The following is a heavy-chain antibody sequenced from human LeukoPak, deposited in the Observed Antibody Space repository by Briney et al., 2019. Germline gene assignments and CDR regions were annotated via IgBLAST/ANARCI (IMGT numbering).Heavy chain of an antibody. V-gene: IGHV3-23*01. CDR1: GFTFSSYA. D-gene: IGHD3-10*01. J-gene: IGHJ4*02. CDR3: AKIVGGSGSLYYFDY. CDR2: ISGSGGST. Sequence: GGSLRLSCAASGFTFSSYAMSWVRQAPGKELEWVSAISGSGGSTYYADSVKGRFTISRDNSKNTLYLQMNSLRAEDTAVYYCAKIVGGSGSLYYFDYWGQGTLVTVSS.